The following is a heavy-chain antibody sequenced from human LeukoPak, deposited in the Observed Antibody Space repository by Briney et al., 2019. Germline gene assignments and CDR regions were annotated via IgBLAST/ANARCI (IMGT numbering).Heavy chain of an antibody. CDR1: GYTFTGYY. CDR3: ARDTSLVAGGTSDAFDI. CDR2: INPNSGGT. J-gene: IGHJ3*02. Sequence: ASVKVSCKASGYTFTGYYIHCVRQAPGQGVEWMGCINPNSGGTNYAQKFQGRVTMTRDTSISTAYMELSRLRSDDPAVYYCARDTSLVAGGTSDAFDIWGQGTMVTVSS. V-gene: IGHV1-2*02. D-gene: IGHD6-19*01.